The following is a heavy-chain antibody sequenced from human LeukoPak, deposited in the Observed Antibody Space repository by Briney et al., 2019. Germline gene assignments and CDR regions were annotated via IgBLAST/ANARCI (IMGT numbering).Heavy chain of an antibody. D-gene: IGHD5-18*01. J-gene: IGHJ5*02. CDR2: IYYSGST. Sequence: PSETLSLTCTVSGGSISSSSYYWGWIRPPPGKGLEWIGSIYYSGSTCYNPSLKSRVTISVDTSKNQFSLKLSSVTAADTAVYYRARGGRVDTAMVENWFDPWGQGTLVTVSS. CDR1: GGSISSSSYY. CDR3: ARGGRVDTAMVENWFDP. V-gene: IGHV4-39*07.